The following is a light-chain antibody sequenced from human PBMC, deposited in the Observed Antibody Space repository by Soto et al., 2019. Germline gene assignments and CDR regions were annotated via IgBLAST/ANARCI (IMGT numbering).Light chain of an antibody. V-gene: IGKV3-11*01. CDR1: QSISNR. Sequence: EIVLTQSPATLSLSPGDRATLSCRASQSISNRLAWYQQKPGQAPRLLIYDASNRATGIAARFSGSGSGTDFTLTISSLEPEDFAIYYCQQRSNWPLLTFGGGTKVEIK. J-gene: IGKJ4*01. CDR3: QQRSNWPLLT. CDR2: DAS.